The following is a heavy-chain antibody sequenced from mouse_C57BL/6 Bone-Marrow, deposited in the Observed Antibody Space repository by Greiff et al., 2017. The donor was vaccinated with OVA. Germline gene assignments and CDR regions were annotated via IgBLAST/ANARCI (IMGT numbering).Heavy chain of an antibody. Sequence: VQLQQSGPELVKPGASVKISCKASGYAFSSSWMNWVKQRPGTGLEWIGRIYPGDGDTNYNGKFKGKGTLTADKSSSPAYMQLSSLTSEDSAVYFCARHEDGYYASYFDCGGQGTALTVSS. CDR1: GYAFSSSW. CDR2: IYPGDGDT. D-gene: IGHD2-3*01. J-gene: IGHJ2*01. V-gene: IGHV1-82*01. CDR3: ARHEDGYYASYFDC.